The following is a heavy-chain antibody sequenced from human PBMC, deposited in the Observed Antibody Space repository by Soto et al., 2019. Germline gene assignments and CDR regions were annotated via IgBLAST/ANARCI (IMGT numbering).Heavy chain of an antibody. CDR2: INHSGST. J-gene: IGHJ4*02. V-gene: IGHV4-34*01. D-gene: IGHD3-9*01. CDR3: ARGGQDILTGYYMGFDY. CDR1: GGSFSGYY. Sequence: QVQLQQWGAGLLKPSETLSLTCAVYGGSFSGYYWSWIRQPPGKGLEWIGEINHSGSTNYNPSLKSRVTISVDTSKNQFSLKLSSVTAADTAVYYCARGGQDILTGYYMGFDYWGQGTLVTVSS.